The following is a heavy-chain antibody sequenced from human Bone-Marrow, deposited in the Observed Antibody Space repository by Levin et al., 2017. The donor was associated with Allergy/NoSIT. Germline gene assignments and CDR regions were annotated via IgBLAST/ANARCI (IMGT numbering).Heavy chain of an antibody. J-gene: IGHJ4*02. CDR2: IYSGGST. V-gene: IGHV3-53*01. CDR3: ARSSGYSYGYNLDY. CDR1: GFTVSSNN. Sequence: GESLKISCAASGFTVSSNNMNWMRQAPGKGLEWVSVIYSGGSTYYADSVKGRFTISRDNSKNTLYLQMNSLRAEDTAVYYCARSSGYSYGYNLDYWGQGTLVTVSS. D-gene: IGHD5-18*01.